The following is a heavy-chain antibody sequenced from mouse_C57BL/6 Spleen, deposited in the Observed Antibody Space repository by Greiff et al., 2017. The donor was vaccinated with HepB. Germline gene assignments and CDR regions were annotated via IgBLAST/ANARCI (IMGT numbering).Heavy chain of an antibody. CDR2: INPNNGGT. CDR3: ARGTTVVDWYFDV. V-gene: IGHV1-22*01. D-gene: IGHD1-1*01. Sequence: VQLQQSGPELVKPGASVKMSCKASGYTFTDYNMHWVKQSHGKSLEWIGYINPNNGGTSYNQKFKGKATLTVNKSSSTAYMELRSLTSEDSAVYYCARGTTVVDWYFDVWGTGTTVTVSS. CDR1: GYTFTDYN. J-gene: IGHJ1*03.